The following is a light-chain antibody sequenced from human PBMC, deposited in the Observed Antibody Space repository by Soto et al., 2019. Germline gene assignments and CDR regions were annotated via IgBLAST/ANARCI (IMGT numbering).Light chain of an antibody. CDR2: AAS. CDR3: QHSYSTPWT. Sequence: DIQMTQSPSSLSASVGDRVTITCRASQSISSYLNWYQQKPGKAPKLLIYAASSLQSGVPSRFSGSGSVTDFTLNISSLQPEDCATYYCQHSYSTPWTFGQGTNVEIK. CDR1: QSISSY. V-gene: IGKV1-39*01. J-gene: IGKJ1*01.